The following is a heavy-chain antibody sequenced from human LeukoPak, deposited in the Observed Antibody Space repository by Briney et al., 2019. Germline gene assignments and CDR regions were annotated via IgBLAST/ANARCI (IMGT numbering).Heavy chain of an antibody. J-gene: IGHJ5*02. CDR2: INHSGST. CDR3: ARGLWYSSSWYGWFDP. Sequence: SETLSLTCAVYGGSFSGYYWSWIRQPPGKGLAWIGEINHSGSTNYNPSLKSRVTISVDTSKNQFSLKLSSVTAADTAVYYCARGLWYSSSWYGWFDPWGQGTLVTVS. V-gene: IGHV4-34*01. D-gene: IGHD6-13*01. CDR1: GGSFSGYY.